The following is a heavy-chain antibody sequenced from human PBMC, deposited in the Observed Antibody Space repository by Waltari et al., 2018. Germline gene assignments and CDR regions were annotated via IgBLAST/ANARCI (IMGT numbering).Heavy chain of an antibody. CDR1: GFTFSSYA. V-gene: IGHV3-23*01. Sequence: EVQLLESGGGLVQPGGSLRLSCAASGFTFSSYAMSWVRQAPGTGLEWVSAISGSGGSTYYADSVKGRFTISRDNSKNTLYLQMNSLRAEDTAVYYCAKRMVVTAIIPRYYYGMDVWGQGTTVTVSS. CDR2: ISGSGGST. D-gene: IGHD2-21*02. J-gene: IGHJ6*02. CDR3: AKRMVVTAIIPRYYYGMDV.